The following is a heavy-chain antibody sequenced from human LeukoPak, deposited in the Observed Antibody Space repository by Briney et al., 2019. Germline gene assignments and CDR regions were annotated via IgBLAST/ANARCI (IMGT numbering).Heavy chain of an antibody. CDR1: GFTFSSYS. V-gene: IGHV3-21*01. D-gene: IGHD6-19*01. CDR3: ARDSSGWYDRFDY. CDR2: ISSSSSYI. Sequence: GGSLRLSCAASGFTFSSYSMNWFRQAPGKGLEWVSSISSSSSYIYYADSVKGRFTISGDNAKNSLYLQMNSLRAEDTAVYYCARDSSGWYDRFDYWGQGTLVTVSS. J-gene: IGHJ4*02.